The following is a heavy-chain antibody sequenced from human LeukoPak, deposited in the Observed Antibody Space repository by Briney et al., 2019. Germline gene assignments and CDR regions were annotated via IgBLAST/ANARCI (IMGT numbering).Heavy chain of an antibody. J-gene: IGHJ4*02. D-gene: IGHD1-26*01. CDR3: ASGGGSYYFNFDY. CDR1: GFTVSSNY. V-gene: IGHV3-53*01. CDR2: IYSGGST. Sequence: GGSLRLSCAASGFTVSSNYMSWVRQAPGKGLEWVSVIYSGGSTYYADSVKGRFTISRDNSKNTLYLQMNSLRAEDTAVYYCASGGGSYYFNFDYWGQGTLVTVSS.